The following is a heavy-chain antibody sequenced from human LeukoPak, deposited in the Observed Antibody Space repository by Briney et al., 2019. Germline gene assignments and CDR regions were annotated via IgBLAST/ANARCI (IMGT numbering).Heavy chain of an antibody. V-gene: IGHV4-61*02. CDR3: ARGGYCGDDCFFYS. D-gene: IGHD2-21*02. CDR1: GGSINSGTYY. CDR2: IYPSGTT. Sequence: PSETLSLTCTVSGGSINSGTYYWGWIRQPAGKGLEWIGRIYPSGTTNYNPSLKSRVTISVDTSKNQFSLKLTSVTAADTAVYCCARGGYCGDDCFFYSWGQGTLVTVSS. J-gene: IGHJ5*02.